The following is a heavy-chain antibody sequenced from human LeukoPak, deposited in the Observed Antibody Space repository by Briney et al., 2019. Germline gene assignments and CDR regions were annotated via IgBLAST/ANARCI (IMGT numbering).Heavy chain of an antibody. CDR1: GDSISSYY. CDR2: IYYSGST. CDR3: AREGGFGEFYFDY. J-gene: IGHJ4*02. Sequence: SEALSLTCTVSGDSISSYYWSWIRQPPGKGLEWIGYIYYSGSTNYNPSLKSRVTISVDRSKNQFSLKLSSVTAADTAVYYCAREGGFGEFYFDYWGQGTLVTVSS. D-gene: IGHD3-10*01. V-gene: IGHV4-59*12.